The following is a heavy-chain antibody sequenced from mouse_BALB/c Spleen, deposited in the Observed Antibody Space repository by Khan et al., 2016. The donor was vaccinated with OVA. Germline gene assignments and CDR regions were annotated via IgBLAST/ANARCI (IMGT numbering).Heavy chain of an antibody. CDR2: INPSTGST. CDR3: AIRGMYGIITY. CDR1: GYTFTTYW. D-gene: IGHD2-10*02. V-gene: IGHV1-7*01. J-gene: IGHJ3*01. Sequence: VQLQQSGAELAKPGASVKMSCTASGYTFTTYWMHWIKQRPGQGLEWIGYINPSTGSTEYNKNFKDKATLTADESSSPAYMQLNSLTSENSAVYCCAIRGMYGIITYWGQGTFVTVSA.